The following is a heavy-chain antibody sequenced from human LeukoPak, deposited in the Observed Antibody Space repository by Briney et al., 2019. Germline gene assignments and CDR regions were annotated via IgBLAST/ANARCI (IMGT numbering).Heavy chain of an antibody. CDR2: ISYDGSNK. J-gene: IGHJ4*02. CDR3: ARDAGKEWLLPLFDY. V-gene: IGHV3-30-3*01. CDR1: GFHFSSYA. D-gene: IGHD3-3*01. Sequence: GAPGPPLAAPGFHFSSYAMQRGRPAPGKGVGGGAGISYDGSNKYYADSVKGRFTISRDNSKNTLYLQMNSLRAEDTAVYYCARDAGKEWLLPLFDYWGRGTLVTVSS.